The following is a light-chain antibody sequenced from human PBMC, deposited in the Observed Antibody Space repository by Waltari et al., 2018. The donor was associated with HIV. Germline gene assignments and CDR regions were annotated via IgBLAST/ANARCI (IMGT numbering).Light chain of an antibody. CDR1: GSNIGAGYD. CDR3: QSYDSSLRGV. Sequence: QSVLTQPPSVSGAPGQRVTISCSGSGSNIGAGYDVHWYQQLPGSAPILLIYDNTKRPSGVPDRFSGSKSGTSASLAITGLQAEDEADYYCQSYDSSLRGVFGGGTKLTVL. J-gene: IGLJ3*02. V-gene: IGLV1-40*01. CDR2: DNT.